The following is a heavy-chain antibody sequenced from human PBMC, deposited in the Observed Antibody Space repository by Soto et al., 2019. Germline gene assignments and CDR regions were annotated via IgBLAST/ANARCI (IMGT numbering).Heavy chain of an antibody. V-gene: IGHV1-2*04. CDR1: GYTFTGYY. CDR2: INPNSGST. D-gene: IGHD3-10*01. CDR3: ARGGPMVRGVIGN. J-gene: IGHJ4*02. Sequence: QVHLVQSGAEVKKPGASVKVSCKASGYTFTGYYIHWVRQAPGQGLEWMGWINPNSGSTNYAQKFQGWVTMTRETSTNTAYMELSSLTSDASAVYYCARGGPMVRGVIGNWGQGTLVTVSS.